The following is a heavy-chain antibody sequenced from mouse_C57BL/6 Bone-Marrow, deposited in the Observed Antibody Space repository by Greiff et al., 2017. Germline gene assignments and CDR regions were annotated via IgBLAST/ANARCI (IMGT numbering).Heavy chain of an antibody. V-gene: IGHV2-6-1*01. CDR3: ARHTLVYYGSSYVPHYYAMDY. Sequence: VQLVESGPGLVAPSQSLSITCTVSGFSLTSYGVHWVRQPPGKGLEWLVVIWSDGSTTYNSALKSRLSISKDNSKSQVFLKMNSLQTDDTAMYYCARHTLVYYGSSYVPHYYAMDYWGQGTSVTVSS. J-gene: IGHJ4*01. CDR1: GFSLTSYG. D-gene: IGHD1-1*01. CDR2: IWSDGST.